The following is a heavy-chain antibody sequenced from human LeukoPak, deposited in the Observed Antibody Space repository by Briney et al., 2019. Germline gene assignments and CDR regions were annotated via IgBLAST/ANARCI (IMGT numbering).Heavy chain of an antibody. CDR3: ARDPASAVPIDY. J-gene: IGHJ4*02. V-gene: IGHV3-7*01. D-gene: IGHD2-2*01. CDR1: GFTFSSYW. CDR2: IKNDGSEK. Sequence: GGSLRLSCAASGFTFSSYWMTWVRQAPGKGLEWVAHIKNDGSEKYYVDSVKGRFTISRDNAKNSLYLQMNSLRVEETPVYYCARDPASAVPIDYLGQGTLVTVSS.